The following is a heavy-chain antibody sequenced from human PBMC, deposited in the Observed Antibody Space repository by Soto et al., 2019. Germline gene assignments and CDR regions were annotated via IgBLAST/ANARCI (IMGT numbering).Heavy chain of an antibody. CDR3: ARGVGSSPPRY. J-gene: IGHJ4*02. CDR2: IYDSGSP. Sequence: SETLSLPCTISGGSISVYYWSWIRQPPGQALEWIGYIYDSGSPYYNPSLRSRVIISADTSKNQISLKLTSATAADTAVYYCARGVGSSPPRYWGRGTLVTVSS. D-gene: IGHD1-26*01. V-gene: IGHV4-59*01. CDR1: GGSISVYY.